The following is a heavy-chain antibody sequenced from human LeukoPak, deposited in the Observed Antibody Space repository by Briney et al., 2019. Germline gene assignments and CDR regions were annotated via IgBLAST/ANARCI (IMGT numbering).Heavy chain of an antibody. CDR3: ARDPPVHRFYYYYYGMDV. V-gene: IGHV4-59*12. J-gene: IGHJ6*02. CDR1: GGSISGYY. Sequence: SETLSLTCTVSGGSISGYYWSWSRQPPGKGVEWIGNLYYSGSTNYNPSLKSRVTISVDTSKNQFSLKLSSVTAADTAVYYCARDPPVHRFYYYYYGMDVWGQGTTVTVSS. CDR2: LYYSGST.